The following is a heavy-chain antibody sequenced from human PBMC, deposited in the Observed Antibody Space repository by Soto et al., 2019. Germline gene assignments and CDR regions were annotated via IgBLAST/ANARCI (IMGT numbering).Heavy chain of an antibody. V-gene: IGHV4-4*07. J-gene: IGHJ4*02. Sequence: SETLSLTCTVSGASINSYYWSWIRQPAGKGLEWIGRVYSSGTTDYNPSLNSRATMSVETSKNQFSLKLSSVTAADTAVYYCARDIGSFAYGEGYWGQGIQVTVSS. CDR2: VYSSGTT. CDR3: ARDIGSFAYGEGY. CDR1: GASINSYY. D-gene: IGHD3-10*01.